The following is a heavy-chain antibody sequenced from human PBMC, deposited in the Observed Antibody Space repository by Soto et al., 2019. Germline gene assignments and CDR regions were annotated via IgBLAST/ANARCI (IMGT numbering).Heavy chain of an antibody. J-gene: IGHJ6*03. V-gene: IGHV3-7*05. CDR3: ARLGCSGGSCGVSGGLWGYYYYMDV. CDR1: GFTFSRYW. Sequence: PGGSLRLSCASSGFTFSRYWMTWVRQAPGKGLEWVANIKEDGSDKYYVDSVKGRFTISRDNAQNSLYLQLNSLRAEDTAVYYCARLGCSGGSCGVSGGLWGYYYYMDVWGKGTTVTVSS. CDR2: IKEDGSDK. D-gene: IGHD2-15*01.